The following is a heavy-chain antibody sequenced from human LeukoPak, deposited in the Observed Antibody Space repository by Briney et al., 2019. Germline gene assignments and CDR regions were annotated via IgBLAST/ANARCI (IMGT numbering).Heavy chain of an antibody. J-gene: IGHJ4*02. Sequence: GGSLRLSCAASGFTFSIYAMSWVRQTPGKGLEWVSSITSRDGTTYYADSVKGRFTISRDNSENTLYLQMNGLRAEDSALYYCARDRPNYYGSDGHYYRRDGDYWGQGTLVTVSS. CDR3: ARDRPNYYGSDGHYYRRDGDY. CDR1: GFTFSIYA. V-gene: IGHV3-23*01. D-gene: IGHD3-22*01. CDR2: ITSRDGTT.